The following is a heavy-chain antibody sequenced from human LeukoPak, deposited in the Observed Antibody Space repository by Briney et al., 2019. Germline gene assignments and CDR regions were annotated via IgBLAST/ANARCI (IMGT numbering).Heavy chain of an antibody. CDR2: ISSSSSTI. CDR1: GFTFSTYS. Sequence: PGGSLRLSCAASGFTFSTYSMNWVRQAPGKGLEWVSYISSSSSTIYYADSVKDRFTISRDNAKNSLYLQMNSLRDEDTAVYYCAKDLTTLVRGLPLDNWGQGTLVTVSS. V-gene: IGHV3-48*02. CDR3: AKDLTTLVRGLPLDN. D-gene: IGHD3-10*01. J-gene: IGHJ4*02.